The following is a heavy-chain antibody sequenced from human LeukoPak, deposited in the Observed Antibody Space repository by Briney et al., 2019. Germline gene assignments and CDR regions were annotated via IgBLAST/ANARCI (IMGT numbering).Heavy chain of an antibody. CDR2: INPSGGST. V-gene: IGHV1-46*01. D-gene: IGHD3-22*01. Sequence: ASVTVSCKASGYTFTSYYMHWVRQAPGQGLEWMGIINPSGGSTSYAQKFQGRVTMTRDTSTSTVYMEPSSLRSEDTAVYYCARDYYDSSGYYYRAPNAFDIWGQGTMVTVSS. J-gene: IGHJ3*02. CDR1: GYTFTSYY. CDR3: ARDYYDSSGYYYRAPNAFDI.